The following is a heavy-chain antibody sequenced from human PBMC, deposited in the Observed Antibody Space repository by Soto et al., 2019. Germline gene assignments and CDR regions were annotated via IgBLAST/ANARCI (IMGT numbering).Heavy chain of an antibody. J-gene: IGHJ5*02. V-gene: IGHV1-3*01. Sequence: QVQLVQSGAEVKKPGASLKVSCKASGITFSTYAIHWVRQAPGQRLEWMGWINAGNGNTRYSQKFQGRVTLTRDTSASTAYMDLSSLRSEDTAIYYCARAISGYVTWGQGTLVTVSS. CDR1: GITFSTYA. CDR3: ARAISGYVT. CDR2: INAGNGNT. D-gene: IGHD5-12*01.